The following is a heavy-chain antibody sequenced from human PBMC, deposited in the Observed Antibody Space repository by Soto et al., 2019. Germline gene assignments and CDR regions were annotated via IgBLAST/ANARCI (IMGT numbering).Heavy chain of an antibody. D-gene: IGHD2-2*01. V-gene: IGHV1-69*13. CDR3: ARSQGSSTSLEIYYYYYYGMDV. CDR2: IIPNSDTT. CDR1: GGTFSSYA. Sequence: SVKVSCKASGGTFSSYAISWVRQAPGQGLEWMGGIIPNSDTTNYAQKFQGRVTITADESTSTAYMELSSLRSEDTAVYYCARSQGSSTSLEIYYYYYYGMDVWGQGTTVTVSS. J-gene: IGHJ6*02.